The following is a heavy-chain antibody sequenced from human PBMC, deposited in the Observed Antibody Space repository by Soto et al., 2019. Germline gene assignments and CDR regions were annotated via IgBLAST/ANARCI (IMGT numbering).Heavy chain of an antibody. J-gene: IGHJ4*02. Sequence: ASVKVSCKVSGYTLTELSMHWVRQAPGKGLEWMGGFDPEDGETIYAQKFQGRVTMTEDTSTDTAYMELSSLRSEDTAVYYCATVFTVVAAKSFDYWGQGTLVTVSS. CDR3: ATVFTVVAAKSFDY. CDR1: GYTLTELS. CDR2: FDPEDGET. D-gene: IGHD2-15*01. V-gene: IGHV1-24*01.